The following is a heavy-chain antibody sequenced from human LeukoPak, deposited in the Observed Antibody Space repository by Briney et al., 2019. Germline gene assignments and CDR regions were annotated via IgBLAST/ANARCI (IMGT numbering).Heavy chain of an antibody. J-gene: IGHJ5*02. CDR3: ARHGYGYPLRVNWFDP. D-gene: IGHD6-13*01. V-gene: IGHV4-39*01. Sequence: SETLSLTCTVSGGSISSSSYYWGWIRQPPGKGLEWIGSIYYSGSTYYNPSLKSRVTISVDTSKNQFSLKLSSVTAADTAVYYCARHGYGYPLRVNWFDPWGQGTLGTVSS. CDR1: GGSISSSSYY. CDR2: IYYSGST.